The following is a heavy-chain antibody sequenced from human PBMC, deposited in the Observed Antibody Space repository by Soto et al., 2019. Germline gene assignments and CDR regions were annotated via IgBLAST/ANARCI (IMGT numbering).Heavy chain of an antibody. V-gene: IGHV1-69*08. Sequence: QVQLVQSGAEVKKPGSSVKVSCKASGGTFSSYTISWVRQAPGQGLEWMGRIIPILGIANYAQKFQGRVTITADKSTSSAYMELSSLRSEDTAVYYCARDQGVGYYDILPGYYYFDYWGQGTLVTVSS. CDR1: GGTFSSYT. CDR2: IIPILGIA. J-gene: IGHJ4*02. D-gene: IGHD3-9*01. CDR3: ARDQGVGYYDILPGYYYFDY.